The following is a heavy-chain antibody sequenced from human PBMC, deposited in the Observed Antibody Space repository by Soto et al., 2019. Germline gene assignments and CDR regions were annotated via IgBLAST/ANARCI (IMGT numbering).Heavy chain of an antibody. D-gene: IGHD6-13*01. CDR1: GFTFSSYV. J-gene: IGHJ4*02. Sequence: GGSLRLSCSASGFTFSSYVMNWVRQAPGKGLECVSGITSNGGSTFYADSVKGRFIISRDNSQNTVYLQMSSLTTADTAVYYCLVASAAYWGQGTQVTVSS. CDR3: LVASAAY. CDR2: ITSNGGST. V-gene: IGHV3-64D*06.